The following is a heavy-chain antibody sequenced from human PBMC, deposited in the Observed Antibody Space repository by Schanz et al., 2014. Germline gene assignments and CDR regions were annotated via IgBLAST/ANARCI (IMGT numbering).Heavy chain of an antibody. Sequence: VQLVASGGGLVQPGGSLRLSCSASGFTFSIYAMHWVRQAPGKGLEYVSAISHDGYSTYYADSVKGRFTISRDNSKNTLYLQMNSLRAEDTAVYYCAKGRFGELSAFDIWGQGTMVTVSS. V-gene: IGHV3-64*04. CDR1: GFTFSIYA. J-gene: IGHJ3*02. CDR3: AKGRFGELSAFDI. CDR2: ISHDGYST. D-gene: IGHD3-10*01.